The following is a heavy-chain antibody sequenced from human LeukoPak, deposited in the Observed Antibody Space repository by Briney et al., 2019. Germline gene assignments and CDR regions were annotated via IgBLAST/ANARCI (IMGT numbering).Heavy chain of an antibody. CDR2: IYYSGST. D-gene: IGHD6-13*01. CDR1: GGSISSTNYY. V-gene: IGHV4-61*05. Sequence: SETLSLTCTVSGGSISSTNYYWGWTRQPPGKGLEWIGYIYYSGSTNYNPSLKSRVTISVDTSKNQFSLKLSSVTAADTAVYYCAATGIAAAGAWFDPWGQGTLVTVSS. CDR3: AATGIAAAGAWFDP. J-gene: IGHJ5*02.